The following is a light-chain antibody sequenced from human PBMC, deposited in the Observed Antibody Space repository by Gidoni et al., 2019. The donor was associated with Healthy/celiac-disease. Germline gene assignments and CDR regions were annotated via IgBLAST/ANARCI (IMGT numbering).Light chain of an antibody. J-gene: IGKJ3*01. Sequence: ELVLTQSPATLALSPGERATLSCRASQSVSSYLAWYQQQPGQATRLLIYYASNSATGIPARFSGSGSWTAFTPTISSLEPEDFAVYYCQQRSNWPRGVTFGPGTKVDIK. CDR2: YAS. CDR3: QQRSNWPRGVT. CDR1: QSVSSY. V-gene: IGKV3-11*01.